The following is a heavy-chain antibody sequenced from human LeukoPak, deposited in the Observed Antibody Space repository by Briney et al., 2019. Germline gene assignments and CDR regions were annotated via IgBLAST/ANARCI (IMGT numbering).Heavy chain of an antibody. Sequence: GGSLRLSCAASGFTFSSYWMNWVRQAPGKGLEWVANIKQDGTEKYYVDSVKGRFTISRDNSKNTLYLQMNSLRAEDTAVYYCASIPGGRMKEVDYWGQGTLVTVSS. D-gene: IGHD3-10*01. V-gene: IGHV3-7*01. CDR3: ASIPGGRMKEVDY. J-gene: IGHJ4*02. CDR2: IKQDGTEK. CDR1: GFTFSSYW.